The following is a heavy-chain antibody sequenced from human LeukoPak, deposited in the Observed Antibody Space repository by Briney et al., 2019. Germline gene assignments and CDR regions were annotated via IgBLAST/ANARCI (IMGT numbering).Heavy chain of an antibody. CDR2: MYYSGGT. CDR1: GDSISSYY. Sequence: SETLSLTCTVSGDSISSYYWSWIRQPPGKGLEWIGYMYYSGGTNYNPSLKSRVTISVDTSKNQFSLKLSSVTGADTAVYYCAKDLMPRKRESWNRIPAAGPQPPDYWGQGTLVTVSS. CDR3: AKDLMPRKRESWNRIPAAGPQPPDY. V-gene: IGHV4-59*01. D-gene: IGHD6-13*01. J-gene: IGHJ4*02.